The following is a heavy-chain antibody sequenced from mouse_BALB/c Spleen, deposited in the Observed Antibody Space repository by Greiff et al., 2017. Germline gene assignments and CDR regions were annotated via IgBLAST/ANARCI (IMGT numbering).Heavy chain of an antibody. Sequence: EVQLVESGAELVKPGASVKLSCTASGFNIKDTYMHWVKQRPEQGLEWIGRIDPANGNTKYDAKFQGKATITADTSSNTAYLQLSSLTSEDTAVYYCARGVRPYAMDYWGQGTSVTVSA. D-gene: IGHD2-14*01. J-gene: IGHJ4*01. V-gene: IGHV14-3*02. CDR1: GFNIKDTY. CDR3: ARGVRPYAMDY. CDR2: IDPANGNT.